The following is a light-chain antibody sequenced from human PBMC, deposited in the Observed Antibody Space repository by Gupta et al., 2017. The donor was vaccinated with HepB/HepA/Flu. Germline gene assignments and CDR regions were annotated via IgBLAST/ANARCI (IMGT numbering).Light chain of an antibody. V-gene: IGLV1-51*02. CDR3: GAWDSSLNQGV. J-gene: IGLJ1*01. Sequence: QSVLTQPPSVSAAPGQKVTISCSGSSFNIGNNFVSWYQQLPGTAPKLLIFENNKRPSGIPDRFSGSKSGASATLGITGLQTGDEADYYWGAWDSSLNQGVFGTGTRVTVL. CDR1: SFNIGNNF. CDR2: ENN.